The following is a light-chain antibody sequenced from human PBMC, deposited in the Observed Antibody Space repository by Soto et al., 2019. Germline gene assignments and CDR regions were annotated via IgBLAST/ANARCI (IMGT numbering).Light chain of an antibody. CDR1: QSLGKY. V-gene: IGKV1-39*01. CDR2: AAS. Sequence: DIQMTQSPSSLSASSGDRVTLTCRASQSLGKYLNRYQHKPGKAPKLLIFAASTLQIGVPSRFSGSGSGTEFTLSISSLQPEDFATYFCLQTNSSPFTFGGGTKVEFK. J-gene: IGKJ4*01. CDR3: LQTNSSPFT.